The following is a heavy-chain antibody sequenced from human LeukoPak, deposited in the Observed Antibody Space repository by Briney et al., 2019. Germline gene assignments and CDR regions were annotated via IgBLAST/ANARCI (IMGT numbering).Heavy chain of an antibody. CDR2: ISGSGGST. V-gene: IGHV3-23*01. Sequence: PGGSLRLSCAASGFTFSSYAMSWVRQAPGKGLEWVSAISGSGGSTYYADSVKGRFTISRDNSKNTLYLQMNSLRAEDTAVYYCAKDEGQLAPARKAGAFDIWGQGTTVTVSS. J-gene: IGHJ3*02. D-gene: IGHD6-13*01. CDR3: AKDEGQLAPARKAGAFDI. CDR1: GFTFSSYA.